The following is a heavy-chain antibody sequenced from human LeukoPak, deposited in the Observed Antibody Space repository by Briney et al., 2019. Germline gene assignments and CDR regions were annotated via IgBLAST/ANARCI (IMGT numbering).Heavy chain of an antibody. CDR3: ARDQRYCSSSSCPWEPFDY. Sequence: PGGSLRLSCAASGFTFSNYAMSWVRQAPGKGLEWVSYITGSGGSTYYADSVKGRFTISRDNAKNSLYLQMNSLRAEDTAVYYCARDQRYCSSSSCPWEPFDYWGQGTLVTVSS. CDR2: ITGSGGST. D-gene: IGHD2-2*01. CDR1: GFTFSNYA. J-gene: IGHJ4*02. V-gene: IGHV3-23*01.